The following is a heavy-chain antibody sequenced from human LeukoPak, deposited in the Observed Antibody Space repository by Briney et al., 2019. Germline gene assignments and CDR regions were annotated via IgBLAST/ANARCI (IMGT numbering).Heavy chain of an antibody. J-gene: IGHJ3*02. CDR1: GGSISGFY. Sequence: PSETLSLTCTVSGGSISGFYWSWIRQPPGKGLECIGYIHYSGSTNYNPSLKSRVTISVDTSKNQFSLKLSSVTAADTAVYYCARGRGYSYYDILTGYHGDAFDIWGQGTMVTVSS. V-gene: IGHV4-59*12. CDR2: IHYSGST. CDR3: ARGRGYSYYDILTGYHGDAFDI. D-gene: IGHD3-9*01.